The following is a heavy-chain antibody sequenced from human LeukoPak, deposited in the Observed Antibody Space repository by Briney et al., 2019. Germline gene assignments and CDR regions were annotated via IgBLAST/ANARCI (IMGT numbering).Heavy chain of an antibody. CDR1: GFTFSSYS. Sequence: GGSLRLSCAASGFTFSSYSMNWVRQAPGKGLEWVSSISSSSSYIYYADSVKGRFTISRDNSKNTLYLQMGSLRAEDMAVYYCARSHTMVRGVIATEMRYWGQGTLVTVSS. CDR2: ISSSSSYI. CDR3: ARSHTMVRGVIATEMRY. D-gene: IGHD3-10*01. J-gene: IGHJ4*02. V-gene: IGHV3-21*01.